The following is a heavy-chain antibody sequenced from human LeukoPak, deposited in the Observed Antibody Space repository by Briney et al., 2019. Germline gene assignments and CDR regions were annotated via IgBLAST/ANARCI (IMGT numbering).Heavy chain of an antibody. Sequence: GGSLRLSCAASGFTFSGYSMRWVRQAPGKGLEWVSVIYSGGSTHYADSVKGRFTISRDNSKNTLYLQMNSLRAEDTAVYYCARDRLHYDSLTGYPADWGQGTLVTVSS. J-gene: IGHJ4*02. V-gene: IGHV3-66*01. CDR3: ARDRLHYDSLTGYPAD. D-gene: IGHD3-9*01. CDR2: IYSGGST. CDR1: GFTFSGYS.